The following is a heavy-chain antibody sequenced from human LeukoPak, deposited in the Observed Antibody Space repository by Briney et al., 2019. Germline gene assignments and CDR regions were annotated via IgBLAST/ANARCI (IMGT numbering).Heavy chain of an antibody. CDR2: ISYDGSNK. J-gene: IGHJ4*02. CDR1: GFAFSSYG. CDR3: AREGYSYGIY. V-gene: IGHV3-30*03. D-gene: IGHD5-18*01. Sequence: PGGSLRLSCAASGFAFSSYGMHWVRQAPGKGLEWVAVISYDGSNKYYADSVKGRFTISRDNSKDTLYLQMNSLRAEDTAVYYCAREGYSYGIYWGQGTLVTVSS.